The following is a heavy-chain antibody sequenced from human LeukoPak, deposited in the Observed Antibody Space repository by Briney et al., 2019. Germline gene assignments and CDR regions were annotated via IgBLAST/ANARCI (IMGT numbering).Heavy chain of an antibody. CDR2: IRSKTDGGTS. CDR1: GFTFSNAW. Sequence: PGGSLRLSCSASGFTFSNAWMSWVRQAPGKGLEWVGRIRSKTDGGTSDYAAPVKGRFTISRDDSKNTLYLQMNSLKTEDTAVYYCTTDPGYCSSTSCWDYYYYYMDVWGKGTTVTVSS. CDR3: TTDPGYCSSTSCWDYYYYYMDV. V-gene: IGHV3-15*01. D-gene: IGHD2-2*01. J-gene: IGHJ6*03.